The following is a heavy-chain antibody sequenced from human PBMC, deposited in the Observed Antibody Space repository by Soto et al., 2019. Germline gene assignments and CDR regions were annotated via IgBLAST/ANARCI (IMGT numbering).Heavy chain of an antibody. CDR1: GGSISSYY. Sequence: SETLSLTCTVSGGSISSYYWSWIRQPPGKGLEWIGYIYYSESTNYNPSLKSRVTISVDTSKNQFSLKLSSVTAADTAVYYCARDKHGSGSYGFDYWGQGTLVTVSS. J-gene: IGHJ4*02. CDR2: IYYSEST. CDR3: ARDKHGSGSYGFDY. V-gene: IGHV4-59*01. D-gene: IGHD3-10*01.